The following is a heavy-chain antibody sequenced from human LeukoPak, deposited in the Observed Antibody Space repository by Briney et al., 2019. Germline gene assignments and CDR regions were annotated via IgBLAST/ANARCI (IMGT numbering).Heavy chain of an antibody. CDR1: GFIFSSYW. D-gene: IGHD2-2*01. Sequence: GSLRLSCAASGFIFSSYWMHWVRQAPGKGLVWVSRINSVGSSTSYADSVKGRFTISRDNAKNTLYLQMNSLRAEDTAVYYCARRVVVPAAPYYFDYWGQGTLVTVSS. CDR3: ARRVVVPAAPYYFDY. V-gene: IGHV3-74*01. CDR2: INSVGSST. J-gene: IGHJ4*02.